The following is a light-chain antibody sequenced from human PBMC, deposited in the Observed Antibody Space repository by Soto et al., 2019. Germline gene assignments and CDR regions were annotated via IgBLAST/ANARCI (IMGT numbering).Light chain of an antibody. V-gene: IGLV2-14*01. CDR2: EVT. CDR3: SSYTTSSTLV. CDR1: SSDVGPYNY. J-gene: IGLJ3*02. Sequence: QSVLTQPASVSGSPGQSITISCTGTSSDVGPYNYVSWYQHHPGKAPKLLIYEVTKRPPGVSNRFSGSKSGNTASLTISGLQAEDEADYYCSSYTTSSTLVFGGGTKVTVL.